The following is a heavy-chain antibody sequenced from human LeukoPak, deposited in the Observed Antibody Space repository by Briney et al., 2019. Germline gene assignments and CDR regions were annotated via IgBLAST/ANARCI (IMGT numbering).Heavy chain of an antibody. D-gene: IGHD2-15*01. CDR1: GASVTTYPYY. CDR2: IYTSGST. V-gene: IGHV4-4*07. Sequence: SETLSLTCSVSGASVTTYPYYWSWIRQPAGKGLEWIGRIYTSGSTNYNPSLKSRVTMSVDTSKNQFSLKLSSVTAADTAVYYCARVGWPDRYFDYWGQGTLVTVSS. CDR3: ARVGWPDRYFDY. J-gene: IGHJ4*02.